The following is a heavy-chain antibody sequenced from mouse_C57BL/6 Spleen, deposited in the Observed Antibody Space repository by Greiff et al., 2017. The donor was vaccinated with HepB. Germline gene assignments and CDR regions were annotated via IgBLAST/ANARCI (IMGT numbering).Heavy chain of an antibody. J-gene: IGHJ3*01. D-gene: IGHD2-4*01. CDR2: INPSNGGT. CDR1: GYTFTSYW. V-gene: IGHV1-53*01. CDR3: AREAYDYDGAWFAY. Sequence: VKLQQPGTELVKPGASVKLSCKASGYTFTSYWMHWVKQRPGQGLEWIGNINPSNGGTNYNEKFKSKATLTVDKSSSTAYMQLSSLTSEDSAVYYCAREAYDYDGAWFAYWGQGTLVTVSA.